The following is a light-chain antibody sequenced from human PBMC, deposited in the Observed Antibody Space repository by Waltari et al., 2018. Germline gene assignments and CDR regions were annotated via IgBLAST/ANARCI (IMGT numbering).Light chain of an antibody. V-gene: IGLV1-44*01. CDR1: DSNVGVHT. Sequence: QSVLTQPPSASGTPGQKVTISCSGSDSNVGVHTVNWFQQIPGSAPKLLTYDDVQRPLVLAARVSGSRSGSSASLAISGLQSEDEADYYCATWDVGLQAWVFGGGTKLTV. J-gene: IGLJ3*02. CDR3: ATWDVGLQAWV. CDR2: DDV.